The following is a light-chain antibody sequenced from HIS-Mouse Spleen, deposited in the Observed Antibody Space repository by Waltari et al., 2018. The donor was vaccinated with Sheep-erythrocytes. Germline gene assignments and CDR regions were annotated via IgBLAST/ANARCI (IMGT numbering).Light chain of an antibody. CDR1: SSDVGGYNY. CDR3: SSYTSSSTWV. V-gene: IGLV2-14*01. Sequence: QSALTQPASVSGSPGQSITISCPGTSSDVGGYNYVSWYQQHPGKAPKLMIYEVSNRPSGVSHRFSGAKSGNTASLTISGLQAEDEADYYCSSYTSSSTWVFGGGTKLTVL. CDR2: EVS. J-gene: IGLJ3*02.